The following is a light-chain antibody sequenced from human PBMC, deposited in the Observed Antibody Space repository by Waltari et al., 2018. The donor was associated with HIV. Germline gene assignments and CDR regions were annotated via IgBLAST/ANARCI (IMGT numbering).Light chain of an antibody. Sequence: QSALAQPASVSGSPGQSNPLSCTGTRSDVGSYNYVSWYQHHPGKAPKLMIYEVTSRPSGVSNRFSGSKSGNTASLTISGLQAEDEADYYCSSFTASGTQVFGGGTKLTVL. V-gene: IGLV2-14*01. CDR2: EVT. CDR3: SSFTASGTQV. CDR1: RSDVGSYNY. J-gene: IGLJ3*02.